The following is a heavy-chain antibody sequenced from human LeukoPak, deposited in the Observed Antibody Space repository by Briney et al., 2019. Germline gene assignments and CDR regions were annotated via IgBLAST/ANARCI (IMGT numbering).Heavy chain of an antibody. CDR1: GYSISSGYY. CDR2: IHSSGNT. D-gene: IGHD5-12*01. CDR3: ARDLGYSGFDWAP. J-gene: IGHJ5*02. Sequence: PSETLSLTCTVSGYSISSGYYWGWIRQPPGKRLEWFGSIHSSGNTYYDPTLKSRVTISVDTSKNQFSLNLTSVTAADAAVYYCARDLGYSGFDWAPWGQGTLVTVSS. V-gene: IGHV4-38-2*02.